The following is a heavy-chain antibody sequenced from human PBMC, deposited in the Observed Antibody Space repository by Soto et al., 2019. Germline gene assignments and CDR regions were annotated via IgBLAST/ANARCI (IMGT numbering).Heavy chain of an antibody. J-gene: IGHJ6*03. CDR1: GFTFSSYA. D-gene: IGHD2-2*01. CDR3: AKGGDCSSTSCYSDYYYYMDV. CDR2: ISGSGGST. V-gene: IGHV3-23*01. Sequence: GGSLRLSCAASGFTFSSYAMSWVRQAPGKGLEWVSAISGSGGSTYYADSVKGRFTISRDNSKNTLYLQMNSLRAEDKAVYYCAKGGDCSSTSCYSDYYYYMDVWGKGTTVTVSS.